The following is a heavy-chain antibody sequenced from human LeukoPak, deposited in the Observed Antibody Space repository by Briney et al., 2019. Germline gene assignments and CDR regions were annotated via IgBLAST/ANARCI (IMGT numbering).Heavy chain of an antibody. CDR3: ARSPRADCRGNWFDP. CDR2: MNPNSGNT. D-gene: IGHD2-21*02. CDR1: GYTFTSYD. V-gene: IGHV1-8*01. Sequence: ASVKVSCKASGYTFTSYDINWVRQATGQGLEWMGWMNPNSGNTGYAQKFQGRVTMTRNTSISTAYMELSSLRSEDTAVYYCARSPRADCRGNWFDPWGQGTLVTVSS. J-gene: IGHJ5*02.